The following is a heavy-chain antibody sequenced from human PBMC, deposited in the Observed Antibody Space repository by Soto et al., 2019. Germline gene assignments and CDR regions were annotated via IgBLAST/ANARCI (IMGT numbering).Heavy chain of an antibody. V-gene: IGHV5-51*01. J-gene: IGHJ4*02. CDR1: GYSFSSHW. D-gene: IGHD6-6*01. Sequence: TGESLKISCKGSGYSFSSHWIGWVLQMPWKGLEWMGIVYPGDSNIRYSPSFEGQIDMSADRSINTAYLRLSSLKASDTATYYCARHLDEYSSASGFDYWGQGTLVTVSS. CDR3: ARHLDEYSSASGFDY. CDR2: VYPGDSNI.